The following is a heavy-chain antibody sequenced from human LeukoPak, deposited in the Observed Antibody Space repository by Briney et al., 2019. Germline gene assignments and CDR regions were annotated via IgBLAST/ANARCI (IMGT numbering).Heavy chain of an antibody. CDR3: ARDDGNDYGDYVGY. J-gene: IGHJ4*02. CDR2: ISRSSSTR. Sequence: GGSLRLSCAASGFTFSTYSMNWVRQAPGKGLEWVSYISRSSSTRYYAASVKGRFTISRDNAKNSLYLQMNSLRAEDTAVYYCARDDGNDYGDYVGYWGQGTLVTVSS. CDR1: GFTFSTYS. D-gene: IGHD4-17*01. V-gene: IGHV3-48*04.